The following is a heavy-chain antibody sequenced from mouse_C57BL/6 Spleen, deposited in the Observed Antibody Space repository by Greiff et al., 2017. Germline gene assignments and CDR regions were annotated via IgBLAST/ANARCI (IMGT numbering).Heavy chain of an antibody. CDR3: ARSGVITTVVATDWYFDV. CDR2: IYPGDGDT. CDR1: GYAFSSSW. D-gene: IGHD1-1*01. J-gene: IGHJ1*03. Sequence: VQLQQSGPELVKPGASVKISCKASGYAFSSSWMNWVKQRPGKGLEWIGRIYPGDGDTNYNGKFKGKATLTADKSSSTAYMQLSSLTSEDSAVYFCARSGVITTVVATDWYFDVWGTGTTVTVSS. V-gene: IGHV1-82*01.